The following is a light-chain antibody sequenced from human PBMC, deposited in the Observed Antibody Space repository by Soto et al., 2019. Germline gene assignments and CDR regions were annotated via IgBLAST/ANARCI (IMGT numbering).Light chain of an antibody. CDR1: QSISSY. J-gene: IGKJ1*01. V-gene: IGKV1-39*01. Sequence: DIEMTHSPSSLSASVGCRVTITCHARQSISSYLNWYQQKPGKAPKLLIYAASSLQSGVPSRFSGSGSGTEFTLTISSLQPDDFATYYCQQYNSYSRKFGQGTKVDIK. CDR3: QQYNSYSRK. CDR2: AAS.